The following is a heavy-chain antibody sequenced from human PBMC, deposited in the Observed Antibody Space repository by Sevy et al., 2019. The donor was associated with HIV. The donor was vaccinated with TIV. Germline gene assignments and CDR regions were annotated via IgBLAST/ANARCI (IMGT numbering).Heavy chain of an antibody. V-gene: IGHV3-30*02. CDR2: IQYDGSNK. Sequence: QLGGSLRLSCAASGFSFSSYGMHWVRQAPGKGLEWMSYIQYDGSNKDYADSVKGRFTISRDNSKNTLYLQMSSLRVEDTAVFYCVKEGGGEGGDHWGQGTLVTVSS. D-gene: IGHD2-21*01. CDR3: VKEGGGEGGDH. CDR1: GFSFSSYG. J-gene: IGHJ4*02.